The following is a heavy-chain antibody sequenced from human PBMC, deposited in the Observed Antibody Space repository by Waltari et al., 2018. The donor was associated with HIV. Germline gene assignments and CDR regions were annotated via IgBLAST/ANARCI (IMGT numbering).Heavy chain of an antibody. CDR3: ARGGERITMIVVVIDAFDI. CDR2: INHSGGT. CDR1: GGSFSGYY. V-gene: IGHV4-34*01. J-gene: IGHJ3*02. Sequence: QVQLQQWGAGLLKPSETLSLTCAVYGGSFSGYYWSWIRQSPGKGLEWIGEINHSGGTNYHPSLKSRVTISVDTSKNQFSLKLSSVTAADTAVYYCARGGERITMIVVVIDAFDIWGQGTMVTVSS. D-gene: IGHD3-22*01.